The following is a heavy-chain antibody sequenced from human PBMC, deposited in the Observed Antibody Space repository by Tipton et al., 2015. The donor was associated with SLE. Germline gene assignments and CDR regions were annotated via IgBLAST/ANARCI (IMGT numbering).Heavy chain of an antibody. V-gene: IGHV3-64D*06. J-gene: IGHJ6*02. CDR1: GFTFSNYA. Sequence: GSLRLSCSASGFTFSNYAMHWVRQAPGKGLEYVSPISSYGGSTYYADSVKGRFTISRDNSKNTLYLQMSSLRAEDTAVYYCAKVSRPATLVYYYYGMDVWGQGTTVTVSS. CDR2: ISSYGGST. D-gene: IGHD2-2*01. CDR3: AKVSRPATLVYYYYGMDV.